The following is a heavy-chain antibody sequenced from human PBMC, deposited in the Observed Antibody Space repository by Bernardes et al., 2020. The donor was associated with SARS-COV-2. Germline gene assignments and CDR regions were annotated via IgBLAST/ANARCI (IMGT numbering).Heavy chain of an antibody. CDR1: GFTVSSNY. V-gene: IGHV3-66*02. D-gene: IGHD3-10*01. Sequence: GGSLSLSCAASGFTVSSNYMSWVRQAPGQGLEWVSVIYSGGSTYYADSVKGRFTISRDNSKNTLYLQMNSLRAEDTAVYYCARELWFGEFPDYYYYGMDVWGQGTTVTVSS. CDR2: IYSGGST. J-gene: IGHJ6*02. CDR3: ARELWFGEFPDYYYYGMDV.